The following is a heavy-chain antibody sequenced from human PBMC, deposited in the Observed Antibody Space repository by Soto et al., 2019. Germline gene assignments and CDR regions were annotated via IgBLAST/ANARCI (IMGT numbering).Heavy chain of an antibody. CDR2: ISGSGGST. Sequence: GGSLRLSCAASGFTFSSYAMSWVRQAPGKGLEWVSAISGSGGSTYYADSVKGRFTISRDNSKNTPYLQMNSLRAEDTAVYYCAKSSWDILTGYLYWGQGTLVTVSS. CDR1: GFTFSSYA. CDR3: AKSSWDILTGYLY. J-gene: IGHJ4*02. D-gene: IGHD3-9*01. V-gene: IGHV3-23*01.